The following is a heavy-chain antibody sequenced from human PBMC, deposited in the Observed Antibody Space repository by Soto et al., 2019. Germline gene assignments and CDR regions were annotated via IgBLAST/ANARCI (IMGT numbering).Heavy chain of an antibody. Sequence: PSETLSLTCTVSGGSISSYYWGWIRQPPGKGLEWIGSIYYSGSTYYNPSLKSRVTISVDTSKNQFSLKLSSVTAADTAVYYCARHEGDYDDAFDIWGQGTMVTVSS. CDR3: ARHEGDYDDAFDI. D-gene: IGHD4-17*01. CDR2: IYYSGST. CDR1: GGSISSYY. V-gene: IGHV4-39*01. J-gene: IGHJ3*02.